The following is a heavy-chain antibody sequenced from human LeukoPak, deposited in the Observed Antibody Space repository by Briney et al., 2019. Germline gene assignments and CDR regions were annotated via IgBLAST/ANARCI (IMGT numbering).Heavy chain of an antibody. CDR3: VRAIDSSGYYRDH. D-gene: IGHD3-3*01. J-gene: IGHJ1*01. Sequence: GGSLRLSCAASGFTFTSYSMNWVRQAPGKGLEWVSYITSSSGTIYYADSVKGRFTISRDNAKNTLFLELNGLRAEDTAVYYCVRAIDSSGYYRDHWGQGTLVTVSS. CDR2: ITSSSGTI. CDR1: GFTFTSYS. V-gene: IGHV3-48*04.